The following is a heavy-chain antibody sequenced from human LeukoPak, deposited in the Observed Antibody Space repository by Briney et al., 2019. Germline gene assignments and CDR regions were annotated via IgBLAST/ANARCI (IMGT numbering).Heavy chain of an antibody. D-gene: IGHD3-22*01. CDR2: INPNSGGT. CDR1: GYTFTGYY. CDR3: AREGEVRPITMIVAGFDP. Sequence: ASVKVSCKASGYTFTGYYMHWVRQAPGQGLEWMGWINPNSGGTNYAQKFQGRVTMTRDTSISTAYMELSRLRSDDTAVYYCAREGEVRPITMIVAGFDPWGQGTLVTVSS. J-gene: IGHJ5*02. V-gene: IGHV1-2*02.